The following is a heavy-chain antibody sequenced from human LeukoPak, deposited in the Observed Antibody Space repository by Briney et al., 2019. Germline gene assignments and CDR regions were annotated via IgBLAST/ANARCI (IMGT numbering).Heavy chain of an antibody. CDR1: GFTFTSSA. D-gene: IGHD6-19*01. V-gene: IGHV1-58*01. Sequence: SVTVSCNASGFTFTSSAVQWVRQARGQRLEWIGWIVVGSGNTNYAQKFQERVTITRDMSTSTAYMELSSLRSEDTAVYYCAMSGWYTKFDYWGQGTLVTVSS. CDR3: AMSGWYTKFDY. J-gene: IGHJ4*02. CDR2: IVVGSGNT.